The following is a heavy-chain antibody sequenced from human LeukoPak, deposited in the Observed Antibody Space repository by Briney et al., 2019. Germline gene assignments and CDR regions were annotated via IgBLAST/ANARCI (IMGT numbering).Heavy chain of an antibody. J-gene: IGHJ4*02. CDR3: ARAGDSSGYSDY. Sequence: QPSETLSLTCAVYGGSFSGYYWSWIGQPPGKGLEWIGEINHSGRTNYNPSLKSRVTISVDTSKNQFSLKLSSVTAADTAVYYCARAGDSSGYSDYWGPGTLVTVSS. V-gene: IGHV4-34*01. CDR1: GGSFSGYY. D-gene: IGHD3-22*01. CDR2: INHSGRT.